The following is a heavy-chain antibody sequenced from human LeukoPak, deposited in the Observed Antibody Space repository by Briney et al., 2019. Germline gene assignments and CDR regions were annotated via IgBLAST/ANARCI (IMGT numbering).Heavy chain of an antibody. V-gene: IGHV3-23*01. CDR1: GFTFSSYA. J-gene: IGHJ4*02. Sequence: QPGGSLRLSCAASGFTFSSYAMSWVRQAPGKGLEWVSAISGSGGSTYYADSVKGRFTISRDNSKNTLYLQMNSLRAEDTAVYYCAKDLRLVPGVLVDYWGQGTLVTVSS. CDR3: AKDLRLVPGVLVDY. CDR2: ISGSGGST.